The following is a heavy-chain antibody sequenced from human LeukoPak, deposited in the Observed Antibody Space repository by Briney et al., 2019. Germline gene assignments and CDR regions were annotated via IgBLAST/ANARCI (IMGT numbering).Heavy chain of an antibody. J-gene: IGHJ6*03. V-gene: IGHV4-59*01. CDR3: ARGSSGYSYGQYYYYYYMDV. D-gene: IGHD5-18*01. CDR1: GGSISSYY. Sequence: KPSETLSLTCTVSGGSISSYYWSWIRQPPGKGLEWIGYIYYSGSTNYNPSLKSRVTISVDTSKNQFSLKLSSVTAADTAVYYCARGSSGYSYGQYYYYYYMDVWGKGTTVTVSS. CDR2: IYYSGST.